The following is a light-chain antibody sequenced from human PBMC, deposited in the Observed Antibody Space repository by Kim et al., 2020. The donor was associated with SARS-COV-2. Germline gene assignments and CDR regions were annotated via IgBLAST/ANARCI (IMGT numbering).Light chain of an antibody. CDR1: SLRNYY. CDR2: GKN. J-gene: IGLJ2*01. Sequence: SSELTQDPAVSVALGQTVRITCQGDSLRNYYASWYQQKPGQAPVLVIYGKNNRPSGIPDRFSGSSSRNTASLTITGAQAEDEADYYCNSRDSSGNHLLFGGGTQLTVL. CDR3: NSRDSSGNHLL. V-gene: IGLV3-19*01.